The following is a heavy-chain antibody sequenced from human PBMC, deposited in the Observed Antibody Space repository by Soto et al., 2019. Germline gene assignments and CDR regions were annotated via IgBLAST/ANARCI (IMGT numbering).Heavy chain of an antibody. CDR2: IIPIFGTA. Sequence: QVQLVQSGAEVKKPGSSVKVSCKASGGTFSSYAISWVRQAPGQGLEWMGGIIPIFGTANYAQKFQGRVTITADESTSTAYMELSSLRSEDTAVYYCARIAAAGPPYYYYGMDVWGQGTTVTVPS. CDR1: GGTFSSYA. D-gene: IGHD6-13*01. V-gene: IGHV1-69*01. J-gene: IGHJ6*02. CDR3: ARIAAAGPPYYYYGMDV.